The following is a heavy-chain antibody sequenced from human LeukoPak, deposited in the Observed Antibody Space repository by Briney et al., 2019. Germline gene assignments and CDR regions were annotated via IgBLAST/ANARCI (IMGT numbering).Heavy chain of an antibody. J-gene: IGHJ4*02. CDR3: ARDISGSNRRPGY. D-gene: IGHD1-26*01. CDR2: IYYSGST. CDR1: GGSISSGDYY. V-gene: IGHV4-30-4*01. Sequence: SQTLSLTCTVSGGSISSGDYYWSWIRQPPGKGLEWIGYIYYSGSTYYNPSLKSRVTISVGTSKNQFSLKLSSVTAADTAVYYCARDISGSNRRPGYWGQGTLVTVSS.